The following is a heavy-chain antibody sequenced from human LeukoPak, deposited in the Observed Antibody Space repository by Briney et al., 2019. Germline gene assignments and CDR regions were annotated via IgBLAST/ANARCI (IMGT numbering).Heavy chain of an antibody. Sequence: PSETLSLTCTVSGGSISPYYWSWIRRPPGKGLEWIGYIYYSGSTNYNPSLKSRVTISVDASKNQFSLRLSSVTAADTAVYYCARVDDYNSLYWGQGTLVTVSS. V-gene: IGHV4-59*01. J-gene: IGHJ4*02. CDR1: GGSISPYY. CDR3: ARVDDYNSLY. D-gene: IGHD5-24*01. CDR2: IYYSGST.